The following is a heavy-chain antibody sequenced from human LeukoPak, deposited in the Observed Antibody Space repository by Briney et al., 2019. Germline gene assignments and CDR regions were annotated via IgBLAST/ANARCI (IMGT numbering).Heavy chain of an antibody. J-gene: IGHJ4*02. Sequence: PGGSLRLSCAASGFTFSGYSMNWVRQAPGKGLEWVSSISSSSSYIYYADSVKGRFTISRDNAKNSLYLQMNSLRAEDTAVYYCARDPGIGGLHFDYWGQGTLVTVSS. CDR1: GFTFSGYS. D-gene: IGHD2-15*01. CDR2: ISSSSSYI. CDR3: ARDPGIGGLHFDY. V-gene: IGHV3-21*01.